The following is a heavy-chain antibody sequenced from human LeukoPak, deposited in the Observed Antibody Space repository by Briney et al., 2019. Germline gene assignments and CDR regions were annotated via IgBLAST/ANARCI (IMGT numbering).Heavy chain of an antibody. CDR3: AKQPAYSGYASHFDY. D-gene: IGHD5-12*01. CDR2: ISGSGGST. V-gene: IGHV3-23*01. CDR1: GFTFSSYA. J-gene: IGHJ4*02. Sequence: GGSLRLSCAASGFTFSSYAMSWVRQAPGKGLEWVSAISGSGGSTYYADSVKGRFTISRDNSKNTLYLQMNSLRAEDTAVYYCAKQPAYSGYASHFDYWSQGTLVTVSS.